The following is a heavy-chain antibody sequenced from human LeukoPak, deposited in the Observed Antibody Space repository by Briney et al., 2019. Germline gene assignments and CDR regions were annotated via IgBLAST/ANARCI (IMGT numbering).Heavy chain of an antibody. Sequence: TGGSLRLSCAASGFTFSSYGMHWVRQAPGKGLEWVAFIRYDGSNKYYADSVKGRFTISRDNSKNTLYLQMNSLRAEDTAVYYCASVSGDPAEFDYWGQGTLVTVSS. CDR2: IRYDGSNK. CDR1: GFTFSSYG. J-gene: IGHJ4*02. D-gene: IGHD3-10*01. V-gene: IGHV3-30*02. CDR3: ASVSGDPAEFDY.